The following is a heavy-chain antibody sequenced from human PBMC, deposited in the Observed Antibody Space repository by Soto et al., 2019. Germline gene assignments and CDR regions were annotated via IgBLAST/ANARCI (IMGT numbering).Heavy chain of an antibody. CDR3: ARHGLDLYHYGSGSNYPYYYYGMDV. CDR1: GYTFTGYY. CDR2: IYPGDSDT. Sequence: KVSCKASGYTFTGYYIHWVRQMPGKGLEWMGIIYPGDSDTRYSPSFQGQVTISADKSISTAYLRWSSLKASDTAMYYCARHGLDLYHYGSGSNYPYYYYGMDVWGQGTTVTVSS. J-gene: IGHJ6*02. V-gene: IGHV5-51*01. D-gene: IGHD3-10*01.